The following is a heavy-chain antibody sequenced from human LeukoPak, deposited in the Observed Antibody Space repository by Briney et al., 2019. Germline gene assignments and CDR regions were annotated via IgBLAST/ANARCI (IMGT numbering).Heavy chain of an antibody. J-gene: IGHJ4*02. CDR1: GYTFSTYA. Sequence: ASVKVSCKTSGYTFSTYAIQWVRQAPGQRLEWMGWIDGDDGNTKFSQKFQGRVTITRDTSASSSYMELSSLRSEDTAVYYCARSYIVVVPAVYFDYWGQGTLVTVSS. CDR2: IDGDDGNT. V-gene: IGHV1-3*01. D-gene: IGHD2-2*01. CDR3: ARSYIVVVPAVYFDY.